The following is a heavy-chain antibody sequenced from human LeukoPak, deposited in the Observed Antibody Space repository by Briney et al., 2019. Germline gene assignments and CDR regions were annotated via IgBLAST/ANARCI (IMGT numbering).Heavy chain of an antibody. D-gene: IGHD5-18*01. CDR3: ARDLGEIQLWLRGWFDP. CDR2: IIPIFGTA. J-gene: IGHJ5*02. CDR1: GGTFSSYA. V-gene: IGHV1-69*05. Sequence: ASVKVSCKASGGTFSSYAISWVRQAPGQGLEWMGGIIPIFGTANYAQKFQGRVTITTDESTSTDYMELSSLRSEDTAVYYCARDLGEIQLWLRGWFDPWGQGTLVTVSS.